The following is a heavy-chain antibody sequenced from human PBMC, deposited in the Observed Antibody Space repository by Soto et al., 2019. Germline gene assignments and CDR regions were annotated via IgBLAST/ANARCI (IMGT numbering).Heavy chain of an antibody. CDR3: ARATAAAAPHWFDP. CDR1: GFTFSSYW. J-gene: IGHJ5*02. D-gene: IGHD6-13*01. Sequence: GGSLRLSCAASGFTFSSYWMSWVRQAPGKGLEWVANIKQDGSEKYYVDSVKGRFTISRDNAKNSLYLQMNSLRAEAKAVYYCARATAAAAPHWFDPWGQGTLVTVSS. CDR2: IKQDGSEK. V-gene: IGHV3-7*03.